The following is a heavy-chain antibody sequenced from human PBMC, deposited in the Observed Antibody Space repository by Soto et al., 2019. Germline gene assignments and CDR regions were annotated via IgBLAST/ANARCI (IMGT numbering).Heavy chain of an antibody. CDR3: ARGIKYGDYSRWFDP. V-gene: IGHV1-8*01. D-gene: IGHD4-17*01. CDR2: MNPNSGNT. J-gene: IGHJ5*02. Sequence: QVQLVQSGAEVKKPGASVKVSCKASGYTFTSYDINWVRQATGQGFEYLGWMNPNSGNTGYVKKFQGRVTMTRDTSMSTAYMELSSLRSDDTAVYYCARGIKYGDYSRWFDPWGPRTLVTVSS. CDR1: GYTFTSYD.